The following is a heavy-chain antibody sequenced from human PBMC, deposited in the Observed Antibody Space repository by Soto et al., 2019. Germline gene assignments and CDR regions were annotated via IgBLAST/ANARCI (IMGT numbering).Heavy chain of an antibody. CDR1: GYTFSDYF. CDR2: IKPNSGGT. D-gene: IGHD1-26*01. Sequence: QVQLVQSGAEVKKPGASVKVSCKASGYTFSDYFMHWVRQAPGQGLEWMGWIKPNSGGTNYAQKFQGRVTMTRDTSISTAYMELSRLRYDDTAIYYCARDGSEVGVKGFDPWGQGTLVTVSS. CDR3: ARDGSEVGVKGFDP. J-gene: IGHJ5*02. V-gene: IGHV1-2*02.